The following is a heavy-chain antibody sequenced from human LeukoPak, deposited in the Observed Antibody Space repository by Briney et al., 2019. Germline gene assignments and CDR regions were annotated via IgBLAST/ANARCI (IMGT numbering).Heavy chain of an antibody. CDR1: GGSISSYY. D-gene: IGHD5-18*01. V-gene: IGHV4-59*08. CDR2: IYYSGST. J-gene: IGHJ4*02. Sequence: PSETLSLTCTVSGGSISSYYWSWIRQPPGKGLEWIGYIYYSGSTNYNPSLKSRVTISVDTSKNQFSLKLSSVTAADTAVYYCARHAVDTAMVCIDYWGQGTLVTVSS. CDR3: ARHAVDTAMVCIDY.